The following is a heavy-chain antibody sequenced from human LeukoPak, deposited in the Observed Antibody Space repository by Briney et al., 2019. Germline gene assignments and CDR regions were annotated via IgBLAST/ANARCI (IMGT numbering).Heavy chain of an antibody. D-gene: IGHD3-9*01. Sequence: PSETLSLTCTVSGGSISSYYWSWIRQPPGKGREWIGYIYYSGSTNYNPSLKSRVTISVDTSKNQFSLKLSSVTAADTAVYYCARVATYYDILTGYYKGAFDIWGQGTMVTVSS. V-gene: IGHV4-59*01. J-gene: IGHJ3*02. CDR3: ARVATYYDILTGYYKGAFDI. CDR2: IYYSGST. CDR1: GGSISSYY.